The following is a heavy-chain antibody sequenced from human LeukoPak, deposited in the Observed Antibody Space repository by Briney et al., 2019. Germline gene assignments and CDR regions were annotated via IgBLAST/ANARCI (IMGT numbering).Heavy chain of an antibody. J-gene: IGHJ4*02. V-gene: IGHV1-2*02. CDR2: ISPNNGDT. D-gene: IGHD3-10*01. CDR1: GYTFTDSY. CDR3: VRSPIGASAY. Sequence: ASVKVSCKPSGYTFTDSYIHWVRQAPGVGLQWMGWISPNNGDTKYAEDFQDRVTMTRDTSINTAYMELTGLTPDDTAVYYCVRSPIGASAYWGRVTLVTVSS.